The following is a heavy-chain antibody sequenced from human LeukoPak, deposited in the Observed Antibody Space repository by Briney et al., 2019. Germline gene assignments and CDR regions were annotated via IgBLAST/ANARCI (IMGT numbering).Heavy chain of an antibody. CDR3: AELGITMIGGV. Sequence: GGSLRLSCAASGFTFSSYEMNWVRQAPGKGLEWVSYISSSGSAIYYADSVKGRFTISRDNAKNSLYLQMNSLRAEDTAVYYCAELGITMIGGVWGKGTTVTVSS. CDR1: GFTFSSYE. D-gene: IGHD3-10*02. CDR2: ISSSGSAI. V-gene: IGHV3-48*03. J-gene: IGHJ6*04.